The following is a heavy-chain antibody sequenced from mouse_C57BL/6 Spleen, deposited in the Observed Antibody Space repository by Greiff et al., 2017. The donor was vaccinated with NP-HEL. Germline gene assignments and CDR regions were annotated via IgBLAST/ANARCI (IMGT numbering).Heavy chain of an antibody. CDR2: IYPGDGDT. CDR1: GYAFSSYW. Sequence: VQLQQSGAELVKPGASVKISCKASGYAFSSYWMNWVKQRPGKGLEWIGQIYPGDGDTNYNGKFKGKATLTADKSSSTAYMQLSSLTSEDSAVYFCARKGIDPYYAMDYWGQGTSVTVSS. V-gene: IGHV1-80*01. J-gene: IGHJ4*01. CDR3: ARKGIDPYYAMDY.